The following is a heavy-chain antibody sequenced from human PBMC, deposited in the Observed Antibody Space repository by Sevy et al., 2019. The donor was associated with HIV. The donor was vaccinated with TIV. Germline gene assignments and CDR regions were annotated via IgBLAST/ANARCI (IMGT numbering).Heavy chain of an antibody. D-gene: IGHD2-21*01. CDR1: GFPFNDHA. J-gene: IGHJ6*02. CDR2: ISWNSRNI. Sequence: GGSLRLSCAASGFPFNDHAMHWVRLVPGKGLEWVSGISWNSRNIGYADSVKGQFTFSRDNPRHSVNLEMNSFRPEDTALYYCAKDINQGCDGVNCYSYYYYFYGLDVWGQGTTVTVSS. CDR3: AKDINQGCDGVNCYSYYYYFYGLDV. V-gene: IGHV3-9*01.